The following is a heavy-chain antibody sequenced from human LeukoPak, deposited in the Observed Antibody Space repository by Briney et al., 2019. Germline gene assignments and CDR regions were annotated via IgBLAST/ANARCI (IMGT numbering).Heavy chain of an antibody. CDR3: ARGSPPRRNYDSRGYYSYYFDY. CDR1: GGTFSTFG. V-gene: IGHV1-69*06. D-gene: IGHD3-22*01. J-gene: IGHJ4*02. Sequence: ASVKVSCKASGGTFSTFGISWVRQAPGQGLEWMGGIIPMSGTVNNAQKFQGRVTITADKSTGTAYMELSSLRSDDTAVYYCARGSPPRRNYDSRGYYSYYFDYWGQGTLVTVSS. CDR2: IIPMSGTV.